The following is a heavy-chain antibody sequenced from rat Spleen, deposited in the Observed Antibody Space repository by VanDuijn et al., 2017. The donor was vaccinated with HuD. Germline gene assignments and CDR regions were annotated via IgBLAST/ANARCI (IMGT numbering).Heavy chain of an antibody. CDR2: ITSGGSNT. D-gene: IGHD1-2*01. V-gene: IGHV5-46*01. CDR1: GFTFSGFP. J-gene: IGHJ2*01. Sequence: EVQLVESGGGLVQPGRSMKLSCAASGFTFSGFPMTWVRQAPKKGLEWVATITSGGSNTYYPDSVKGRFTISRDNAKSTLYLQMDSLRSEDTATYYCARSLHPIAAISYYFDYWGQGVLVTVSS. CDR3: ARSLHPIAAISYYFDY.